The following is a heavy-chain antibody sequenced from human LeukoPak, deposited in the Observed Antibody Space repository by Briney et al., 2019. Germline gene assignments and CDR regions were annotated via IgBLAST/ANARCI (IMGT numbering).Heavy chain of an antibody. CDR2: INPNSGGT. V-gene: IGHV1-2*02. J-gene: IGHJ6*03. CDR1: RYTFSCYC. Sequence: ASVKVSCKASRYTFSCYCMHWVRQAPGQGLEWMGWINPNSGGTNYAQKFQGRVTMTRDTSISTAYMELSRLRSDDTAVYYCARDALHPLSGYVEVWGKGTTVTVSS. CDR3: ARDALHPLSGYVEV. D-gene: IGHD1-14*01.